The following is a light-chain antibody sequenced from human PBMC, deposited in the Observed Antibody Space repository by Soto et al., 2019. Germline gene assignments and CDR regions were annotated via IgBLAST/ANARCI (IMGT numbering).Light chain of an antibody. Sequence: QSVLTQPPSVSGAPGQRVTISCTGSSSNIGAVYDVHWYQQLPGTAPKLLIYGNSNRPSGVPDRFSGSKSGTSASLAITGLQAEDEADYYGQSYDSSLSGSVVFGGGTKLTVL. V-gene: IGLV1-40*01. CDR3: QSYDSSLSGSVV. CDR1: SSNIGAVYD. J-gene: IGLJ2*01. CDR2: GNS.